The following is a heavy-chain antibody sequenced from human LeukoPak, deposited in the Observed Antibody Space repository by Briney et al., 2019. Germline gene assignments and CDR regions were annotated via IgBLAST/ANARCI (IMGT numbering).Heavy chain of an antibody. Sequence: ASVKVSCKASGYTFTSYGISWVRQAPGQGLEWMGWISAYNGNTNYAQKLQGRVTITTDESTSTAYMELSSLRSEDTAVYYCARGGGYSGYDPGAYYYYYMDVWGKGTTVTVSS. J-gene: IGHJ6*03. V-gene: IGHV1-18*01. CDR2: ISAYNGNT. CDR1: GYTFTSYG. CDR3: ARGGGYSGYDPGAYYYYYMDV. D-gene: IGHD5-12*01.